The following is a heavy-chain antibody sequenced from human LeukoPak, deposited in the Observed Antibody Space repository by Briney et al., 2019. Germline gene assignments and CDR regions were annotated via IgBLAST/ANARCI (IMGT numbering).Heavy chain of an antibody. CDR2: VYYTGAS. J-gene: IGHJ3*02. V-gene: IGHV4-39*07. Sequence: SETLSLTCTVSGGSISSSSYYWGWIRQPPGKGLEWIGSVYYTGASYYNPSLKSRVTISIDTSKNHFSLNLTSVTAADTAVFYCARDLGRWPHATFDIWGQGTMVTVSS. CDR3: ARDLGRWPHATFDI. CDR1: GGSISSSSYY. D-gene: IGHD5-24*01.